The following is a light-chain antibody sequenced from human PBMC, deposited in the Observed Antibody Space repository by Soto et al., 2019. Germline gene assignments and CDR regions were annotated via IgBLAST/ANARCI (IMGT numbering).Light chain of an antibody. CDR1: SSNIGSNT. Sequence: QSVLTQPPSASGTPGQRVTISCSGSSSNIGSNTVNWYQQLPGTAPKLLIYSNNQRPSGVPDRFSGSKSGTSASLAISGRQSEDEADYYCAAWDDSSYVFGIGTKVTVL. J-gene: IGLJ1*01. CDR3: AAWDDSSYV. V-gene: IGLV1-44*01. CDR2: SNN.